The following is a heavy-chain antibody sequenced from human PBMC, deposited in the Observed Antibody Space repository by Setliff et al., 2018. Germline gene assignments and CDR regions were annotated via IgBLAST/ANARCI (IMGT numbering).Heavy chain of an antibody. J-gene: IGHJ6*03. CDR3: ARARGSSWLFYYMDV. V-gene: IGHV3-48*01. Sequence: GESLKISCAASGFTFRSYTMNWVRQAPGKGLEWVSYISSSSSTIYYADSVKGRFTISRDNAKNSLYLQMNSLRAEDTAVYYCARARGSSWLFYYMDVWGKGTTVTVSS. CDR2: ISSSSSTI. D-gene: IGHD6-13*01. CDR1: GFTFRSYT.